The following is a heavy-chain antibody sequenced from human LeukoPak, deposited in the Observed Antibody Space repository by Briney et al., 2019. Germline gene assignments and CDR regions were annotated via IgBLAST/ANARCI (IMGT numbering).Heavy chain of an antibody. CDR1: GFTFSSHG. J-gene: IGHJ6*04. Sequence: PGGSLRLSCAASGFTFSSHGMHWVRQAPGKGLEWVAVIWYDGSDEYYADSVKGRFTISRDNSKNTRYLQMNSLRAEDTAVYYCARDWENGMDVWGKGTTVTVSS. V-gene: IGHV3-33*01. CDR3: ARDWENGMDV. CDR2: IWYDGSDE. D-gene: IGHD1-26*01.